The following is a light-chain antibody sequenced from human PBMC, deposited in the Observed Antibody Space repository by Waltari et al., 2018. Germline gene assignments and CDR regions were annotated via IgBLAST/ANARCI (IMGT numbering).Light chain of an antibody. J-gene: IGKJ2*01. V-gene: IGKV1-33*01. CDR1: QDISTY. CDR3: QQYEDVPYT. CDR2: DVS. Sequence: DIQMTQSQSSLSASVGDRLTITCQASQDISTYLNWYQQKPGKAPKLLIYDVSNLEKGVPSRFSGGGSETDFSFTISSLQSEDIATYYCQQYEDVPYTFGQGTKLMIK.